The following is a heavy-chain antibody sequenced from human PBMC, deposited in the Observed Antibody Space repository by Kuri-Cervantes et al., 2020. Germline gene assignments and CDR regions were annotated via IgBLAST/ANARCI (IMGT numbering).Heavy chain of an antibody. CDR1: GYSISSGYY. CDR3: ARNLRIAAAGTGWFDP. CDR2: IYHSGST. D-gene: IGHD6-13*01. V-gene: IGHV4-38-2*01. J-gene: IGHJ5*02. Sequence: ESLKISCAVSGYSISSGYYWGWIRQPPGKGLEWIGSIYHSGSTYYNPSLKGRLTISIDKSKNQFSLKLSSVTAADTAVYYCARNLRIAAAGTGWFDPWGQGTLVTVSS.